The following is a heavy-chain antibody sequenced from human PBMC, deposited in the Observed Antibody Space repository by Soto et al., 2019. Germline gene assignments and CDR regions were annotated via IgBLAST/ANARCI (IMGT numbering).Heavy chain of an antibody. V-gene: IGHV3-74*01. J-gene: IGHJ4*02. D-gene: IGHD6-19*01. CDR2: INADGSTI. Sequence: EVHLVESGGGLVQPGGSLRLSCATSGFTFRNYCMHWVRQVPGKGLVWVSRINADGSTINYADSVKGRFTISRDNAKNTLYLQMNSRSAEDTAVYYCSGLPYWGQGTLVTLSP. CDR1: GFTFRNYC. CDR3: SGLPY.